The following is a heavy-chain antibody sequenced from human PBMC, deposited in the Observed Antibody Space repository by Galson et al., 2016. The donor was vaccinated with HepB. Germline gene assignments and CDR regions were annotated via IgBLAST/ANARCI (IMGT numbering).Heavy chain of an antibody. CDR2: INPSGGST. J-gene: IGHJ4*02. CDR1: GYILTSYY. D-gene: IGHD4-23*01. V-gene: IGHV1-46*01. CDR3: AREDYGGNSY. Sequence: SVKVSCKASGYILTSYYMHWVRQAPGQGLEWMGIINPSGGSTTYAQNFQGRVTMTGDTSTSTVYMELSTLRSDDTAVYYCAREDYGGNSYWGQGTLVTDSS.